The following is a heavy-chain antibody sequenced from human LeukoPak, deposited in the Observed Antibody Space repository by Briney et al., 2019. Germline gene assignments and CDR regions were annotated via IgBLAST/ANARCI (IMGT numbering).Heavy chain of an antibody. CDR3: ARLPSSVVVPAAIRYYYGMDV. Sequence: PSETLSLTCAVYGGSFSGYYWSWIRQPRGKGLEWIGEINHSGSTNYNPSLKSRVTISVDTSKNQFSLKLSSVTAADTAVYYCARLPSSVVVPAAIRYYYGMDVWGKGTTVTVSS. CDR2: INHSGST. V-gene: IGHV4-34*01. J-gene: IGHJ6*04. CDR1: GGSFSGYY. D-gene: IGHD2-2*01.